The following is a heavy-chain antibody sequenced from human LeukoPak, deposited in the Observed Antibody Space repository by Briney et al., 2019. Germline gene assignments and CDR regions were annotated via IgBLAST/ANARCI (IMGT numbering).Heavy chain of an antibody. D-gene: IGHD1-26*01. V-gene: IGHV3-15*01. CDR1: GFTFSDAW. J-gene: IGHJ4*02. CDR3: TTVGSTSKTYYVDH. Sequence: PGGSLRLSCAASGFTFSDAWMNWVRQAPGKGLEWVGLIKSKTDDGTTDYAAPAKGRFTISRDDSKNTVYLQTNNLKTEDTAVYYCTTVGSTSKTYYVDHWGQGSLVTVSS. CDR2: IKSKTDDGTT.